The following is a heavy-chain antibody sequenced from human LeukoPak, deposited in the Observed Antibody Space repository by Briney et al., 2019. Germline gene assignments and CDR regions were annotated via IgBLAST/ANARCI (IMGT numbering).Heavy chain of an antibody. Sequence: GRSLRLSCAASGFTFSSYGMHWVRQAPGKGLEWVAVISYDGSNKYYADSVKGRFTISRDNSKNPLYLQMNSLRAEDTAVYYCAKSGYSGYDSGIDYWGQGTLVTVSS. V-gene: IGHV3-30*18. J-gene: IGHJ4*02. D-gene: IGHD5-12*01. CDR2: ISYDGSNK. CDR1: GFTFSSYG. CDR3: AKSGYSGYDSGIDY.